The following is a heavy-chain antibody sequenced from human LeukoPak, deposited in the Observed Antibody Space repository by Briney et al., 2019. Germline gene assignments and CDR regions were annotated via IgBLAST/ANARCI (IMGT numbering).Heavy chain of an antibody. V-gene: IGHV3-23*01. CDR3: AKGTGHSSSWYNDY. J-gene: IGHJ4*02. D-gene: IGHD6-13*01. CDR1: GFTFSSYA. CDR2: ISGSGGST. Sequence: GGSLRLSCAASGFTFSSYAMSWARRAPGKGLEWVTAISGSGGSTYYANSVRGRFTISRDNYKNTLYLQMNSLRAEDTAVYYCAKGTGHSSSWYNDYWGQGTLVTVSS.